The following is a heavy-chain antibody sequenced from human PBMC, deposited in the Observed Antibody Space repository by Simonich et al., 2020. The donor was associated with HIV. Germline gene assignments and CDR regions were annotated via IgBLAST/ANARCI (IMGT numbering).Heavy chain of an antibody. CDR2: IYHSGST. CDR1: GYSISSGYY. D-gene: IGHD2-15*01. V-gene: IGHV4-38-2*01. J-gene: IGHJ4*02. CDR3: ARVVPGGYFDY. Sequence: QVQLQESGPGLVKPSETLSLPCAVSGYSISSGYYWGWIRQPPGKGVEWIGRIYHSGSTYYNPSLKSRVTISVDTSKTQFSLKLSSVTAADTAVYYCARVVPGGYFDYWGQGTLVTVSS.